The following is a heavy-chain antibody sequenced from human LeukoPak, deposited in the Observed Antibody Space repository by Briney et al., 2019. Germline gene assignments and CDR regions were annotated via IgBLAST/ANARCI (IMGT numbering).Heavy chain of an antibody. D-gene: IGHD3-10*01. Sequence: ASVKVSCKASGYTFTSYAMHWVRQAPGQRLEWMGWINAGNGNTKYSQKFQGRVTMTRDTSTSTVYMELSSLRSEDTAVYYCASSTYYYGSGSYKDYWGQGTLVTVSS. CDR3: ASSTYYYGSGSYKDY. CDR1: GYTFTSYA. CDR2: INAGNGNT. V-gene: IGHV1-3*01. J-gene: IGHJ4*02.